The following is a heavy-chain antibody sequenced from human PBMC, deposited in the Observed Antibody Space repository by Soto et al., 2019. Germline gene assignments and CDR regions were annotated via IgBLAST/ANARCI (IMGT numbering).Heavy chain of an antibody. J-gene: IGHJ4*02. V-gene: IGHV3-30*18. Sequence: QVQLVESGGGVAQPGRSLRLSCAVSGFTFSDYGMHWFRQAPGKGLEWVAVVSYDGSYKYYADSVKGRFTVSRDLSGNTLFLQMNSLRLEDTAVYFCAKEMYPRTVLDSSSPWGDYWGQGTLFAVSS. D-gene: IGHD6-6*01. CDR2: VSYDGSYK. CDR3: AKEMYPRTVLDSSSPWGDY. CDR1: GFTFSDYG.